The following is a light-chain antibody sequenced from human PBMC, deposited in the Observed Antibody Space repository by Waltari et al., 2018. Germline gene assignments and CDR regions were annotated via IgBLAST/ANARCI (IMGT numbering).Light chain of an antibody. J-gene: IGLJ2*01. CDR3: QAWDRSTVV. CDR1: NLGDKY. V-gene: IGLV3-1*01. Sequence: SYELTQPPSVSVSPGQTASIPCSGDNLGDKYACWYQQKPGQSPVLVIYQDNKRPSGIPERFSGSNSGNTATLTISGTHAKDEADYYCQAWDRSTVVFGGGTKLTVL. CDR2: QDN.